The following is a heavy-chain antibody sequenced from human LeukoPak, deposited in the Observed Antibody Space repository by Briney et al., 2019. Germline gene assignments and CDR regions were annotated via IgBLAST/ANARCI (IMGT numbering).Heavy chain of an antibody. CDR2: INHSGST. CDR1: GGSFSGYY. V-gene: IGHV4-34*01. Sequence: PSETLSLTCAVYGGSFSGYYWSWIRQPPGKGLEWIGEINHSGSTNYNPSLKSRVTISVDTSKNQFSLKLSSVTAADTAVYYCARGLRPVAGTPKSGYWGQGTLVTVSS. CDR3: ARGLRPVAGTPKSGY. D-gene: IGHD6-19*01. J-gene: IGHJ4*02.